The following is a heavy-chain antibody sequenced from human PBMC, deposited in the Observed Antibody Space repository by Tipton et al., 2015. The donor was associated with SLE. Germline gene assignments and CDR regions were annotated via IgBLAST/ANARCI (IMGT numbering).Heavy chain of an antibody. CDR3: AKWGGLLPWGWFDP. D-gene: IGHD3-16*01. CDR2: IYYSGST. CDR1: NGSISPYY. V-gene: IGHV4-59*01. J-gene: IGHJ5*02. Sequence: LRLSCTVSNGSISPYYWSWIRQPPGKGLEWIGYIYYSGSTNYNPSLESRVTISVDTSKNQFSLKLSSVTAADTAVYYCAKWGGLLPWGWFDPWGQGTLVTVSS.